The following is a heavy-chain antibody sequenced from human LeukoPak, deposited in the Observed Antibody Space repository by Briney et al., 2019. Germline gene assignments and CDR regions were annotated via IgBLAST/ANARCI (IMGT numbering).Heavy chain of an antibody. V-gene: IGHV3-23*01. Sequence: PGASLRLSCVASGFTFTNYGMSWVRQAPRKGLEWVSTINDNGLNTHYADSVKGRFTISRDDSKNTLHLQMNSLRADDTALYYCTKGDGGWYPIDYWGQGVLVIVSS. CDR2: INDNGLNT. CDR1: GFTFTNYG. J-gene: IGHJ4*02. D-gene: IGHD6-19*01. CDR3: TKGDGGWYPIDY.